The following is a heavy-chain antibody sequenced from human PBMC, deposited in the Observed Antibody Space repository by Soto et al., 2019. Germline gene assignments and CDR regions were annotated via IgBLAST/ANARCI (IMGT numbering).Heavy chain of an antibody. CDR3: ARHHLRKTYYYGSGSYQGWFDP. CDR1: GYSFTSYW. J-gene: IGHJ5*02. Sequence: GESLKISCKGSGYSFTSYWIGWVRQMPGKGLEWMGIIYPGDSDTRYSPSFQGQVTISADKSISTAYLQWSSLKASDTAMYYCARHHLRKTYYYGSGSYQGWFDPWGQGTLVTVSS. D-gene: IGHD3-10*01. V-gene: IGHV5-51*01. CDR2: IYPGDSDT.